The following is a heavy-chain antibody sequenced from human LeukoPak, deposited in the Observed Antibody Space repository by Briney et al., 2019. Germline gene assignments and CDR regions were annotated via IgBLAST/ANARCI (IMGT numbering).Heavy chain of an antibody. Sequence: PGGSLRLSCAASGFTFSSYEMNWVRQAPGKGLEWVSYINSSGSTIYYADSVKGRFTISRDNAKNSLYLQMNGLRAEDTAVYYCAELGITTIGGGWGKGTTVTISS. V-gene: IGHV3-48*03. J-gene: IGHJ6*04. CDR3: AELGITTIGGG. CDR1: GFTFSSYE. D-gene: IGHD3-10*02. CDR2: INSSGSTI.